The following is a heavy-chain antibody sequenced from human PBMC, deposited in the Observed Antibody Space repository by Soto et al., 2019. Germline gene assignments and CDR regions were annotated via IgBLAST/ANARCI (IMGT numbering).Heavy chain of an antibody. D-gene: IGHD2-15*01. CDR3: GKVLVGPTGHTDSDS. V-gene: IGHV4-39*01. Sequence: SETLSLTCTVSGGSIYRSGYYWGWIRQPPGRGLEWIGNIDYNGVTYSNPSLKSRVTISRDTSKNQFSLKLTSVTAADTALYYCGKVLVGPTGHTDSDSWGPGTLVTVSS. CDR2: IDYNGVT. J-gene: IGHJ4*02. CDR1: GGSIYRSGYY.